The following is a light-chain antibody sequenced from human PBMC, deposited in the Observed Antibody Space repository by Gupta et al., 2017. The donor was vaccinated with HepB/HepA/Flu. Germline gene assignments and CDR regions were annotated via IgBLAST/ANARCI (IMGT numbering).Light chain of an antibody. CDR2: GAS. V-gene: IGKV3-20*01. Sequence: ETILTQSPDTLSLSPGARAALSCRASQTVISNYLAWYQQRPGQSPRLVIYGASRRPTDIPDRFSGNGSQTDFTLTISRLEPEDFALYYCQQYGDSPVTFGQGTRLDIK. J-gene: IGKJ5*01. CDR1: QTVISNY. CDR3: QQYGDSPVT.